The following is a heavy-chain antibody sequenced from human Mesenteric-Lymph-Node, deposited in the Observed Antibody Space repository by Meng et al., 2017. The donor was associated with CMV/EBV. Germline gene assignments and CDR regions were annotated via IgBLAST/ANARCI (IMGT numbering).Heavy chain of an antibody. CDR1: GFTFSSYD. Sequence: GESLKISCSVSGFTFSSYDMTWVRQAPGKGLEWVSGISGSGGITNYADSVKGRFTISRDNSKNTLYLQMNSLRAEDMAVYYCAKDQSGTAMVGNFDYWGQGTLVTVSS. CDR3: AKDQSGTAMVGNFDY. J-gene: IGHJ4*02. CDR2: ISGSGGIT. V-gene: IGHV3-23*01. D-gene: IGHD5-18*01.